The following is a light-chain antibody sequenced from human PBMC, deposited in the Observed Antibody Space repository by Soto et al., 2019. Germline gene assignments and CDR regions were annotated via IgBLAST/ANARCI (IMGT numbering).Light chain of an antibody. V-gene: IGKV2-30*02. Sequence: DVVMTQSPHSLHVTLGQPASISCRSNQSLVHSDGIAYFSWFQQRPGRSPRRLIYKVSNRDSGVPARFSGSGSGTDFALKISRVEAEDVGVYYCMQGTHWPITFGQGTRLEIK. CDR2: KVS. CDR3: MQGTHWPIT. CDR1: QSLVHSDGIAY. J-gene: IGKJ5*01.